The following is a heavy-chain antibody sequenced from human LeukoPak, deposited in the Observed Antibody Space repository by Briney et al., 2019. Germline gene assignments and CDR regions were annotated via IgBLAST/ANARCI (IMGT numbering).Heavy chain of an antibody. CDR1: GITLSDYR. V-gene: IGHV3-23*01. CDR2: ISDSGGRT. D-gene: IGHD3-22*01. J-gene: IGHJ4*02. Sequence: GGALRLSCAVSGITLSDYRMSWVRQAPGKGLEWVAGISDSGGRTNYAESVKVRFTIGRDNPKKKLYLQMTSLRAEATAVYFWAKRSVVIRVILVGFHKEAYYFDSWGQGALVTVSS. CDR3: AKRSVVIRVILVGFHKEAYYFDS.